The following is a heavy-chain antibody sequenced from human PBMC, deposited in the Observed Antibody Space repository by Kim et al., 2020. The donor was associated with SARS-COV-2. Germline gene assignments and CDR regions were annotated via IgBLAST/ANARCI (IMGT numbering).Heavy chain of an antibody. CDR2: IIPIFGTA. J-gene: IGHJ5*02. D-gene: IGHD6-19*01. CDR3: ARDPPSFRRHDHIAVAGTRENWFDP. V-gene: IGHV1-69*13. Sequence: SVKVSCKASGGTFSSYAISWVRQAPGQGLEWMGGIIPIFGTANYAQKFQGRVTITADESTSTAYMELSRLRSEDTAVYYCARDPPSFRRHDHIAVAGTRENWFDPWGQGTLVTVSS. CDR1: GGTFSSYA.